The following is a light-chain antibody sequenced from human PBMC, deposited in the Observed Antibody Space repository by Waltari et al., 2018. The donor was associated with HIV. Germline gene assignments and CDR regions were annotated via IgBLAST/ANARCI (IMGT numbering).Light chain of an antibody. CDR3: QQSYSTPLT. J-gene: IGKJ3*01. V-gene: IGKV1-39*01. CDR2: SAT. Sequence: DSQMTQSPSPLSASIGDRVTITCRASQNIDNNLNWFQQKEGKAPNLLIYSATALQTGVPSRFSGSGSGTDFTLTISSLQPEDFATYFCQQSYSTPLTFGPGTKLDI. CDR1: QNIDNN.